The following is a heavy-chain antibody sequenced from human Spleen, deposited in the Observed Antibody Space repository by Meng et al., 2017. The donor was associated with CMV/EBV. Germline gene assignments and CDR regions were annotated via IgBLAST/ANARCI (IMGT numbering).Heavy chain of an antibody. CDR3: AAAFTVTRSFDL. Sequence: EVYLGGSGGGVFQPGGSLRVSCAASGFTFSSYSMNWVRQAPGKGLEWVSSISSSSSYIYYADSVKGRFTISRDNAKNSLYLQMNSLRAEDTAVYYCAAAFTVTRSFDLWGRGTLVTVSS. CDR2: ISSSSSYI. D-gene: IGHD4-17*01. V-gene: IGHV3-21*01. CDR1: GFTFSSYS. J-gene: IGHJ2*01.